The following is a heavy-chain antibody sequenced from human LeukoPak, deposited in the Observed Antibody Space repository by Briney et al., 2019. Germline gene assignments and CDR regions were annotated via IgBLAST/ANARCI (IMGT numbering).Heavy chain of an antibody. CDR1: GFTFSSYW. D-gene: IGHD3-16*01. V-gene: IGHV3-7*01. J-gene: IGHJ6*02. CDR3: ARDASYYDYVWGSYSNYYYGMDV. CDR2: IKQDGSEK. Sequence: GGSLRLSCAASGFTFSSYWMSWVRQAPGMGLEWVANIKQDGSEKYYVDSVKGRFTISRDNAKNSLYLQMNSLRAEDTAVYYCARDASYYDYVWGSYSNYYYGMDVWGQGTTVTVSS.